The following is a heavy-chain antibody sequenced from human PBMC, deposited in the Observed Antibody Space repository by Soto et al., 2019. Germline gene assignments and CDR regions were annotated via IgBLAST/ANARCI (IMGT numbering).Heavy chain of an antibody. D-gene: IGHD2-15*01. CDR2: ISVFNGNT. J-gene: IGHJ3*01. Sequence: QVQLVQSGAEVKKPGASVKVSCKTSGYTFTGYGINWVRQAPGHGLEWMGWISVFNGNTKYGQNIQDRVIMTTDTSTSTASMERRSLRSDDTAVYFCGRDGSGGIIDSWGQGTMLIVSS. V-gene: IGHV1-18*01. CDR3: GRDGSGGIIDS. CDR1: GYTFTGYG.